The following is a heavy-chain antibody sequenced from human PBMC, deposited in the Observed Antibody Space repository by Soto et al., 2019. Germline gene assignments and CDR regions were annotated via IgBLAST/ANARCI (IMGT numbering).Heavy chain of an antibody. J-gene: IGHJ6*04. CDR2: ISAYNGNT. CDR1: GYTFTSNG. D-gene: IGHD5-18*01. Sequence: AAVQASCKASGYTFTSNGISWVRQAPGQGLEWMGWISAYNGNTNYAQKLQGRVTMTTDTSTSTAYMELRSLRSDDTAVYYCAREAKRGFIYGSPYSSYFGMDVWGKGTKVTV. V-gene: IGHV1-18*01. CDR3: AREAKRGFIYGSPYSSYFGMDV.